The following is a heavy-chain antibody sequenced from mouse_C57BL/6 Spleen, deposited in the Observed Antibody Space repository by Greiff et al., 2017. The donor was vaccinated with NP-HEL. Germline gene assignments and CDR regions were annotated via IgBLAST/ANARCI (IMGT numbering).Heavy chain of an antibody. J-gene: IGHJ3*01. CDR1: GFTFSDYG. CDR3: ASSYYSNYGFAY. D-gene: IGHD2-5*01. Sequence: EVKVVESGGGLVQPGGSLKLSCAASGFTFSDYGMAWVRQAPRKGPEWVAFISNLAYSIYYADTVTGRFTISRENAKNTLYLEMSSLRSEDTAMYYCASSYYSNYGFAYWGQGTLVTVSA. V-gene: IGHV5-15*01. CDR2: ISNLAYSI.